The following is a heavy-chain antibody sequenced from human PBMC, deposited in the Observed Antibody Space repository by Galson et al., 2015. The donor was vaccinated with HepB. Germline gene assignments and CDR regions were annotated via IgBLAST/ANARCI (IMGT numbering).Heavy chain of an antibody. D-gene: IGHD1-1*01. J-gene: IGHJ3*02. Sequence: SVKVSCKASGYTFTSYAMHWVRQAPGQRLEWMGWINAGNGNTKYSQKFQGRVTITRDTSASTAYMELSSLRSEDTAVYYCARDRRTGRNAFDIWGQGTMVTVSS. CDR1: GYTFTSYA. V-gene: IGHV1-3*01. CDR2: INAGNGNT. CDR3: ARDRRTGRNAFDI.